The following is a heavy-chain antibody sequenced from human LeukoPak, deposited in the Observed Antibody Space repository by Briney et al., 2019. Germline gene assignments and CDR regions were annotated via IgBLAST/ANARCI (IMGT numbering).Heavy chain of an antibody. CDR1: GFTFSSYA. CDR2: ISSNGGRA. J-gene: IGHJ4*02. D-gene: IGHD5-18*01. CDR3: VRREETAMVYDY. V-gene: IGHV3-64D*06. Sequence: GGSLRLSCSASGFTFSSYAMHWVRQAPGKGLEYVSAISSNGGRAYYADSVKGRFTISRDNSKNTLYLQMSSLRAEDTAVYYRVRREETAMVYDYWGQGTLVTVSS.